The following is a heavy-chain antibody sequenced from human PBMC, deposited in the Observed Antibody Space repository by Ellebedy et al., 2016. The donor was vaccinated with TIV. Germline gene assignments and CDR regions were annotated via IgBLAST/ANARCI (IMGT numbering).Heavy chain of an antibody. Sequence: AASVKVSCKASGYSFTSHYMHWVRQAPGQGLEWMGIINPSSGSTSNVEKFQGRVTMTSDTSARTVYMELSSLRSEDTAVYYCARGGNYYGSGSYYRLPGYWGQGTQVTVSS. J-gene: IGHJ4*02. V-gene: IGHV1-46*01. D-gene: IGHD3-10*01. CDR3: ARGGNYYGSGSYYRLPGY. CDR2: INPSSGST. CDR1: GYSFTSHY.